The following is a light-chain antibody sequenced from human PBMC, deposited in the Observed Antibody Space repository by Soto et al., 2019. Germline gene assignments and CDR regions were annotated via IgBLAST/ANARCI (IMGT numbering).Light chain of an antibody. V-gene: IGKV3-15*01. CDR2: GAS. CDR3: QQYLSIPT. Sequence: EIVMTQSPATLSVTTGDGATLSCRASQGISTNLAWYQQKPGQSPRLLIYGASTRATGIPARFSGSGSGTEFTLTISSLQAEDVAVYYCQQYLSIPTFGQGTRLEI. CDR1: QGISTN. J-gene: IGKJ5*01.